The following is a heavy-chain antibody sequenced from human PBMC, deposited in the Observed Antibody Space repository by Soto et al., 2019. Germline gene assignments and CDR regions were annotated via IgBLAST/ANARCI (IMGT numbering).Heavy chain of an antibody. J-gene: IGHJ4*02. CDR2: ISYDGSSK. V-gene: IGHV3-30-3*01. D-gene: IGHD3-16*02. CDR1: GFTFSSYA. CDR3: AREMVDYVWGSYPTDY. Sequence: PGGSLRLSCAASGFTFSSYAMSWVRQAPGKGLEWVAVISYDGSSKYYADSVKGRFTISRDNSKNTLYLQMNSLRAEDTAVYYCAREMVDYVWGSYPTDYWGQGTLVTVSS.